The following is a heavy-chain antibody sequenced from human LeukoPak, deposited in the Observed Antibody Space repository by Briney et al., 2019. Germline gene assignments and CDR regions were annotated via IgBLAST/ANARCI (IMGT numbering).Heavy chain of an antibody. CDR1: GFTFSRYG. Sequence: PGGSLRLSCAASGFTFSRYGMTWVRQAPGKGLEWVSAISGSGGSTYYADSVKGRSTISRDNSKNTLYLQMNSLRAEDTAVYYCAKFGLAGSGRYHDAFDIWGQGTMVTVSS. J-gene: IGHJ3*02. V-gene: IGHV3-23*01. CDR3: AKFGLAGSGRYHDAFDI. D-gene: IGHD3-10*01. CDR2: ISGSGGST.